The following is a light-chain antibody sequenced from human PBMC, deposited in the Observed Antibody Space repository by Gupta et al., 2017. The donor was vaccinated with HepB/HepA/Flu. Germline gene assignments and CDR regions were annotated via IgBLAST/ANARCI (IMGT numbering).Light chain of an antibody. CDR1: QSISSTS. J-gene: IGKJ2*04. Sequence: ENVLTQSPGTLSLSPGERATLSCRASQSISSTSLAWYQQKPGQAPRLLIYGASSRATGIPDRFSSSGSGTDFTLTINRLEPEDFAVYYCQQYGSSPGSFGQGTKLESK. CDR3: QQYGSSPGS. V-gene: IGKV3-20*01. CDR2: GAS.